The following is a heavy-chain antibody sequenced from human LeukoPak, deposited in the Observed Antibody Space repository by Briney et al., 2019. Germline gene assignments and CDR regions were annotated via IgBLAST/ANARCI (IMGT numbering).Heavy chain of an antibody. CDR3: AKTPRGSSSSTHSLDY. D-gene: IGHD6-6*01. J-gene: IGHJ4*02. CDR2: ISGSGGST. Sequence: GGSLRLSCAASGCTFSSYAMSWVRQAPGKGLAWVSAISGSGGSTYYADSVKGRFTISRDNSKNTLYLQVNSLRAEDTAVYYCAKTPRGSSSSTHSLDYWGQGTLVTVSS. CDR1: GCTFSSYA. V-gene: IGHV3-23*01.